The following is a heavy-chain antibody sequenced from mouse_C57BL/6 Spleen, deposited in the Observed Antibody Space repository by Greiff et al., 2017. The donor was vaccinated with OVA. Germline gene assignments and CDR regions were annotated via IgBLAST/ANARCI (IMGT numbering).Heavy chain of an antibody. CDR1: GFTFSSYA. Sequence: EVKLVESGEGLVKPGGSLKLSCAASGFTFSSYAMSWVRQTPGKRLEWVAYISSGGDYIYYADTVKGRFTISRDNARNTLYLQMSSLKSEDTAMYYCTRDHSSGSWFAYWGQGTLVTVSA. V-gene: IGHV5-9-1*02. J-gene: IGHJ3*01. CDR3: TRDHSSGSWFAY. CDR2: ISSGGDYI. D-gene: IGHD3-2*02.